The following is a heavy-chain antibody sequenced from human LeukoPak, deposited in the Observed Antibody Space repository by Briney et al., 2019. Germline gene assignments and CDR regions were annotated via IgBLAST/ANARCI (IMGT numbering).Heavy chain of an antibody. CDR1: GFTFSSYW. Sequence: PGGSLRLSCAASGFTFSSYWMHWVRQAPGKGPVWVSRSNSDGSSTTYADSVKGRFTISRDNAKNTLYLQMNSLRAEDTAVYFCARVGPSGIAVAGTQYFQHWGQGTLVTVSS. D-gene: IGHD6-19*01. J-gene: IGHJ1*01. V-gene: IGHV3-74*01. CDR3: ARVGPSGIAVAGTQYFQH. CDR2: SNSDGSST.